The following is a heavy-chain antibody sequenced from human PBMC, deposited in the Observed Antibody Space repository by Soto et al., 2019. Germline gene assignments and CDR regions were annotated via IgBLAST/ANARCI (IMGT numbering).Heavy chain of an antibody. Sequence: QVQLQESGPGLVKPSQTLSLTCTVSGGSISSGGYYWSRIRQHPGKGLEWIGYIYYSGCTYYNPYRKDRATTAVVTSKNQISIWLGSVTAAHPAINYRAISSQSTVKTSDSGGQGTLVTVSS. J-gene: IGHJ5*01. CDR2: IYYSGCT. CDR3: AISSQSTVKTSDS. V-gene: IGHV4-31*03. CDR1: GGSISSGGYY.